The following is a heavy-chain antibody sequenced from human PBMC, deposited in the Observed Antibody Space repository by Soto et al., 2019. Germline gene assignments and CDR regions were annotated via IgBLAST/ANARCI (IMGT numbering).Heavy chain of an antibody. J-gene: IGHJ3*02. CDR2: IKRKIDGETT. D-gene: IGHD2-2*01. V-gene: IGHV3-15*01. CDR3: AADRYCSSNTCPGAFDI. CDR1: GFAFTHVW. Sequence: EVQLLESGGDLAEPGGSLRFSCAASGFAFTHVWMTWVRQAPGRGLEWVGRIKRKIDGETTNYAAPVKGRFTISRDDSKNTLYLQMNSLKTDDSAVYYCAADRYCSSNTCPGAFDIWGQGTTV.